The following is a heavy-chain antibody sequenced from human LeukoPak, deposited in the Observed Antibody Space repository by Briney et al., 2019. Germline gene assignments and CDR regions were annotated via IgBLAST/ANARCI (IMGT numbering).Heavy chain of an antibody. CDR1: GFTFSSYA. CDR3: AREEGSGSYSSSYYYGMDV. J-gene: IGHJ6*02. CDR2: ISGSGGST. D-gene: IGHD3-10*01. V-gene: IGHV3-23*01. Sequence: PGGSLRLSCAASGFTFSSYAMSWVRQAPGKGLEWVSAISGSGGSTYYAGSVKGRYTISRDNAKNTLYLQMNSLRAEDTAVYYCAREEGSGSYSSSYYYGMDVWGQGTSVTVSS.